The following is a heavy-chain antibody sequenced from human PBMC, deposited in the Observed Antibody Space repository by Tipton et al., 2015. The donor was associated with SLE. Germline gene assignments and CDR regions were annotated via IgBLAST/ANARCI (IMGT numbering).Heavy chain of an antibody. CDR1: GYSISSGYY. CDR3: ARPTGYSSGRGAFDI. D-gene: IGHD6-19*01. V-gene: IGHV4-38-2*02. Sequence: TLSLTCTVSGYSISSGYYWGWIRQSPGKGLEWIGSIHHSGSTYYNPSLKSRVTISVDRSKNQFSLKLSSVTAADTAVYYCARPTGYSSGRGAFDIWGQGTMVTVSS. J-gene: IGHJ3*02. CDR2: IHHSGST.